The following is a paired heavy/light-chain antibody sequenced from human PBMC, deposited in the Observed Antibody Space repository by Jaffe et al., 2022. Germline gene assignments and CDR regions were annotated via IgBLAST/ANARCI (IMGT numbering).Heavy chain of an antibody. CDR3: TKDRDSGVYSDLLDY. CDR2: ITLDGGST. V-gene: IGHV3-43D*04. D-gene: IGHD1-26*01. J-gene: IGHJ4*02. Sequence: EVQLVESGGVVVQPGGSLRLSCAASGFTFDDYAMHWVRQAPGKGLEWVSLITLDGGSTYYADSVRGRFTISRDSSKNSLYLQMNSLRVEDTALYYCTKDRDSGVYSDLLDYWGQGTLVTVSS. CDR1: GFTFDDYA.
Light chain of an antibody. CDR3: QQYYRTPAT. CDR2: WAS. CDR1: QSVLYSSNNKNY. J-gene: IGKJ2*01. Sequence: DIVMTQSPDSLAVSLGERATINCKSSQSVLYSSNNKNYLAWYQQKPGQPPKLLIYWASTRESGVPDRFSGSGSGTDFTLTITSLQAEDVAVYYCQQYYRTPATFGQGTKLEIK. V-gene: IGKV4-1*01.